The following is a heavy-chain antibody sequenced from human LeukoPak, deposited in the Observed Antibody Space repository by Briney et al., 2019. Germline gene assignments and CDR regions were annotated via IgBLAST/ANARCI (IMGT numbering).Heavy chain of an antibody. CDR3: ARSREGSGYLVY. V-gene: IGHV1-3*01. Sequence: ASVKVSCKASGYTFTGYAMHWVRQAPGQRLEWMGWINAGNGNTKYSQKFQGRVTITRDTSASTAYMELSSLRSEDTAVYYCARSREGSGYLVYWGQGTLVTVSS. CDR2: INAGNGNT. CDR1: GYTFTGYA. D-gene: IGHD3-22*01. J-gene: IGHJ4*02.